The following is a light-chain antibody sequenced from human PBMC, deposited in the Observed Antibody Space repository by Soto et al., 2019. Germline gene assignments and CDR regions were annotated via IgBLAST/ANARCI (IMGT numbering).Light chain of an antibody. Sequence: SVLTQPASVSGSPGQSITISCTGTSSDVGGYNYVSWYQQHPGKAPKLMIYEVSNRPSGVSNRFSGSKSGNTASLTISGLQAEDEADYYCSSYTSSSTLHYVFGTGTKVTVL. J-gene: IGLJ1*01. CDR1: SSDVGGYNY. CDR2: EVS. V-gene: IGLV2-14*01. CDR3: SSYTSSSTLHYV.